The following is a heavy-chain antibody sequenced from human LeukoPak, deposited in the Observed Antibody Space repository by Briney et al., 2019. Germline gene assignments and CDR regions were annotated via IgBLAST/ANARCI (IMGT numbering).Heavy chain of an antibody. V-gene: IGHV3-11*04. CDR1: GFTFSDYY. J-gene: IGHJ1*01. CDR3: ATYSSLNRREFQY. CDR2: ISSSGSTI. Sequence: TGGSLRLSCAASGFTFSDYYMSWIRQAPGKGLEWVSYISSSGSTIYYADSVKGRFTISRDNAKNSLYLQMNSLRAEDTAVYYCATYSSLNRREFQYWGQGTLLTVSS. D-gene: IGHD3-22*01.